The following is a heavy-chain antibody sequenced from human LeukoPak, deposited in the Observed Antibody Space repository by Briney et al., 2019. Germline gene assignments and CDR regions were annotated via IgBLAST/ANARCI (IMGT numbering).Heavy chain of an antibody. Sequence: GASVKVSCKASGGTFSSYAISWVRQAPGQGLEWMGGIIPIFGTANYAQKFQGRVTITADESTSTAYMELSSLRSEDTAVYYCSYCSSTSCRGGVCYYYYGMDVWGKGTTVTVSS. CDR2: IIPIFGTA. CDR1: GGTFSSYA. D-gene: IGHD2-2*01. V-gene: IGHV1-69*13. CDR3: SYCSSTSCRGGVCYYYYGMDV. J-gene: IGHJ6*04.